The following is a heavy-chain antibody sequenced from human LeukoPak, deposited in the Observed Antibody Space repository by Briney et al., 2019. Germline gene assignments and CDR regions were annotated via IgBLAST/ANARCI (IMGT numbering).Heavy chain of an antibody. Sequence: PSDTLSLTCAVSGYSISSSNWWGWIRQPPGKGLEWIGYVYYSGSAYYNTSLNSRVSMSIDTSKNQFSLKLCSVTAVDTAVYYCVRNQAVASNHGAMDIWGQGTMVTVSS. V-gene: IGHV4-28*01. CDR2: VYYSGSA. J-gene: IGHJ3*02. CDR3: VRNQAVASNHGAMDI. CDR1: GYSISSSNW. D-gene: IGHD6-19*01.